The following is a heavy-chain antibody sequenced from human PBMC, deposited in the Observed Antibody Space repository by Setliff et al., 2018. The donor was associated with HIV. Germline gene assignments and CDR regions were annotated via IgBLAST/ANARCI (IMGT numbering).Heavy chain of an antibody. CDR2: VYASGET. CDR3: ARRVLQDSTITSSNWFDS. V-gene: IGHV4-4*09. J-gene: IGHJ5*01. CDR1: GDSISSYS. Sequence: LSLTCTVSGDSISSYSWNWIRQPPGRGLEWIGYVYASGETNYNPSLKSRVTMSTDTSSHQFFLNLNYATAADTAVYFCARRVLQDSTITSSNWFDSWGQGTLVTVSS. D-gene: IGHD2-2*01.